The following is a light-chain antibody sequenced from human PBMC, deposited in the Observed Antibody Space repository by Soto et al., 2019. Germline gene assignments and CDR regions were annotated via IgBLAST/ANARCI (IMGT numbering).Light chain of an antibody. V-gene: IGKV1-5*03. CDR3: QQYNGPWT. CDR1: QSISIN. CDR2: KAS. Sequence: DIQMTQSPSTLSASVGDRVTITCRASQSISINLAWYQQKLGKAPKLLIYKASSLESGVPSRFSGSGSGTEFTLAISSLQPDDFATYFCQQYNGPWTFGQGTKVEIK. J-gene: IGKJ1*01.